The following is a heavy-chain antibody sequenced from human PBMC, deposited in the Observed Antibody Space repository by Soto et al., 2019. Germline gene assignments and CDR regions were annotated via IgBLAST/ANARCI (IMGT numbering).Heavy chain of an antibody. CDR3: AGVVATQFDY. CDR2: IYYSGST. V-gene: IGHV4-59*01. CDR1: GGSISSYY. D-gene: IGHD5-12*01. Sequence: SETLSLTCTVSGGSISSYYWSWIRQPPGKGLEWIGYIYYSGSTNYNPSLKSRVTISVDTSKNQFSLKLSSVTAADTAVYYCAGVVATQFDYWGQGTLVTVSS. J-gene: IGHJ4*02.